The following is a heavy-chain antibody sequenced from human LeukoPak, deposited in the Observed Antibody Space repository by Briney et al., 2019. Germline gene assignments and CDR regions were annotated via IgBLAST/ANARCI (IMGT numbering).Heavy chain of an antibody. CDR3: ARVGVWDSSGYYYRHDAFDI. D-gene: IGHD3-22*01. V-gene: IGHV3-21*01. CDR1: GFTFSSYS. CDR2: ISSSSSYI. J-gene: IGHJ3*02. Sequence: PGGSLRLYCAASGFTFSSYSMNWVRQAPGKGLEWVSSISSSSSYIYYADSVKGRFTISRDNAKNSLYLQMNSLRAEDTAVYYCARVGVWDSSGYYYRHDAFDIWGQGTMVTVSS.